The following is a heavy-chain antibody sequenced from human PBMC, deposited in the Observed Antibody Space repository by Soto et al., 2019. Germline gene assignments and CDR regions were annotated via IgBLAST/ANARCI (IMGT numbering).Heavy chain of an antibody. Sequence: EVQLVESGGGLVQPGRSLRLSCAASGFPFDDYAMHWVRHSPGKGLEWVSGISWNSGTIDYADSVKGRFTISRDNSKTSLYLQMNSLRPEDTAVYYCTRGPATGLYYFPSWGQGSLVTVTS. V-gene: IGHV3-9*01. CDR1: GFPFDDYA. J-gene: IGHJ4*02. D-gene: IGHD6-13*01. CDR3: TRGPATGLYYFPS. CDR2: ISWNSGTI.